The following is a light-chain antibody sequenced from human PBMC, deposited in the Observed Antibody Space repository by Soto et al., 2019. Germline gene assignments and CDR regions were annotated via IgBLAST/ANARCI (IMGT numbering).Light chain of an antibody. V-gene: IGKV3-11*01. CDR1: QSFSSY. J-gene: IGKJ4*01. Sequence: ESVLTQSPATLSLSPGDRATLSCRASQSFSSYLAWYRQKPGQAPRLLIYDASNRAAGIPARFSGSGSGTDFTLTITSLEPEDFAVYYCQQRSNWPSTFGGGTKVEIK. CDR3: QQRSNWPST. CDR2: DAS.